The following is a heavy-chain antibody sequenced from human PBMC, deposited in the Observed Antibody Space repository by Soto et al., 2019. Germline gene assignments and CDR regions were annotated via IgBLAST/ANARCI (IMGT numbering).Heavy chain of an antibody. CDR1: GGTFSTYA. Sequence: QVQLVQSGAEVKKPESSVKVSCKAPGGTFSTYAISWVRQAPGQGLEWMGGIIHMFGTANYAQRFQDRVTITADKSTNTVYMELSSLRSEDTAVYFCASGIQLWLRRINNGYSGWGQGTLVTVSS. CDR3: ASGIQLWLRRINNGYSG. CDR2: IIHMFGTA. D-gene: IGHD5-18*01. J-gene: IGHJ4*02. V-gene: IGHV1-69*14.